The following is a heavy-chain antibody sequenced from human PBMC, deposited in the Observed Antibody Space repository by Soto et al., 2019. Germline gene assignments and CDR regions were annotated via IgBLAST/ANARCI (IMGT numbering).Heavy chain of an antibody. V-gene: IGHV3-30-3*01. Sequence: GESLKISCAASGFTFSSYAMHWVRQAPGKGLEWVAVISYDGSNKYYADSVKGRFTISRDNSKNTLYLQMNSLRAEDTAVYYCARAGYSSSWSYYYGMDVWGQGTTVTVSS. J-gene: IGHJ6*02. CDR1: GFTFSSYA. CDR2: ISYDGSNK. D-gene: IGHD6-13*01. CDR3: ARAGYSSSWSYYYGMDV.